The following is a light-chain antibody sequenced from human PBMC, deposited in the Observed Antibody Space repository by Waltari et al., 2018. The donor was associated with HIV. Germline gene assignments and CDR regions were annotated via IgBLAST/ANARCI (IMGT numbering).Light chain of an antibody. Sequence: LGNMYVSWYQQKSGQSPVQVIYQNSKRPSGVPERFSGSNSGNTATLTISGTQVMDEADYHCQTWDSNIIIFGGGTKLTVL. CDR2: QNS. CDR1: LGNMY. V-gene: IGLV3-1*01. J-gene: IGLJ2*01. CDR3: QTWDSNIII.